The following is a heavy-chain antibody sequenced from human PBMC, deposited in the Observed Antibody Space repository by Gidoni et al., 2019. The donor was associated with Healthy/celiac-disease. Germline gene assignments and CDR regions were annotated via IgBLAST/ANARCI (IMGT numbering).Heavy chain of an antibody. CDR3: AKEGSGSYYRVSVDAFDI. J-gene: IGHJ3*02. Sequence: EVQLLESGGGLVQPGGSLRLSCAASGFTFSSYAMSWVRQAPGKGLEWVSAISGSGGITYYADSVQGRFTISRDNSKNTLYLQMNSLRAEDTAVYYCAKEGSGSYYRVSVDAFDIWGQGTMVTVSS. D-gene: IGHD1-26*01. CDR2: ISGSGGIT. V-gene: IGHV3-23*01. CDR1: GFTFSSYA.